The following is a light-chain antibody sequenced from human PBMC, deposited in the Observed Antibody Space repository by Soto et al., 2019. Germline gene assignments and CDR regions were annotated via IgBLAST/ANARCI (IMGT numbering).Light chain of an antibody. Sequence: QSALTQPASVSGSPGQSVTISCTGTSSDVGAYKYVSWYQKHPGKAPKLMIYGVSNRPSGISNRFSGSKSGNTAFLTISGLQAEDEADYYCSSYTSSSTVVFGGGTKVTVL. CDR1: SSDVGAYKY. V-gene: IGLV2-14*03. CDR2: GVS. CDR3: SSYTSSSTVV. J-gene: IGLJ2*01.